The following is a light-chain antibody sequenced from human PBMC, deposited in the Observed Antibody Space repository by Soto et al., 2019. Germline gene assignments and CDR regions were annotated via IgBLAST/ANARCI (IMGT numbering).Light chain of an antibody. V-gene: IGKV1-5*01. CDR2: DAS. Sequence: DIQMTQSPSTLSASVGARVTITCRASQSISSWLAWYQQKPGKAPKLLIYDASSLESGVPSRFSGSGSGTEFTLTISSLQPDDFATYYCQQYNSFRTFGQGTKVDI. CDR3: QQYNSFRT. J-gene: IGKJ1*01. CDR1: QSISSW.